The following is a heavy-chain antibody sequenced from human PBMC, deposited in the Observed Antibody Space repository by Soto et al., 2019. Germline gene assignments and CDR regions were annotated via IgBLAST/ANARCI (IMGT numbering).Heavy chain of an antibody. CDR3: AREIGFSRGLDY. CDR1: GGSISSYY. CDR2: IYYSGST. D-gene: IGHD3-3*02. J-gene: IGHJ4*02. Sequence: SETLSLTCTVSGGSISSYYWSWIRQPPGKGLEWIGYIYYSGSTNYNPSLKSRVTISVDTSKNQFSLKLSSVTAADTAVYYCAREIGFSRGLDYWGQGTLVTVSS. V-gene: IGHV4-59*01.